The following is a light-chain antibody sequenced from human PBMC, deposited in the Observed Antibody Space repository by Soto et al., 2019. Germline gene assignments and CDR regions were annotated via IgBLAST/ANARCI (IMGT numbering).Light chain of an antibody. J-gene: IGLJ3*02. CDR3: SSYTSSSTWV. V-gene: IGLV2-14*01. CDR2: DVS. CDR1: SSDVGGYNY. Sequence: QSALTQPASVSGSPGQSITISCTGTSSDVGGYNYVSWYQQHPGKAPKLMIYDVSNRPSGVSNRVSGSKSGNTASLTLSGLQAEDEAEYYCSSYTSSSTWVFGGGTKLTVL.